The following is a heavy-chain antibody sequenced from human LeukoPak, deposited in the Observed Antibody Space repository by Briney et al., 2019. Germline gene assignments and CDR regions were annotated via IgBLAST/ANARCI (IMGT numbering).Heavy chain of an antibody. D-gene: IGHD5-12*01. CDR1: GFTFSSYA. CDR3: AKELDIVATISPFDY. CDR2: ISGSGGSP. Sequence: GGSLRLSCAASGFTFSSYAMSWVRQAPGKGLEWVSAISGSGGSPYYADSVKGRFTISRDNSKNTLYLQMNSLRAEDTAVYYRAKELDIVATISPFDYWGQGTLVTVSS. J-gene: IGHJ4*02. V-gene: IGHV3-23*01.